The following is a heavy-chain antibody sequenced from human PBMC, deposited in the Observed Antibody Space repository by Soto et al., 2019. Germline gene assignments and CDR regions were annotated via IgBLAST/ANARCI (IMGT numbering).Heavy chain of an antibody. CDR2: IYYSGST. V-gene: IGHV4-39*01. CDR3: ARHYVRGQFSDY. Sequence: SETLSLTCTVSGGSISSSSYYWGWIRQPPGKGLEWIGSIYYSGSTYYNPSLKSRVTISVDTSKNQFSLKLSSVTAADTAVYYCARHYVRGQFSDYWGQGTLVTVSS. J-gene: IGHJ4*02. D-gene: IGHD3-10*02. CDR1: GGSISSSSYY.